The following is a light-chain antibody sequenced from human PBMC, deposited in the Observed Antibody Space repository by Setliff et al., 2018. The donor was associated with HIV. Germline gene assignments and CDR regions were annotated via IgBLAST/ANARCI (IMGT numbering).Light chain of an antibody. J-gene: IGLJ3*02. CDR2: YVS. Sequence: QSALAQPASVSGSPGQSITISCTGTSSDVGAYAYVSRYQQHPGKGPKRMIQYVSNRPSGVSTRFSGSKSGNTAFLTISGFQAEDEAHYYCISYRTTSTWVCGGGTKVTVL. CDR3: ISYRTTSTWV. CDR1: SSDVGAYAY. V-gene: IGLV2-14*03.